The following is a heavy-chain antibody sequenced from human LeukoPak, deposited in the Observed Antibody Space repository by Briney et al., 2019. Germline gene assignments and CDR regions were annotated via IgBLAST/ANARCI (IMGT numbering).Heavy chain of an antibody. V-gene: IGHV1-2*06. CDR2: INPNSGGT. D-gene: IGHD2-2*01. CDR3: ARVYCSSTSCYWSFDP. J-gene: IGHJ5*02. Sequence: ASVKVSCKASGYTFTGYYMHWVRQAPGQGLEWMGRINPNSGGTNYAQKFQGRVTMTRDTPISTAYMELSRLRSDDTAVYHCARVYCSSTSCYWSFDPWGQGTLVTVSS. CDR1: GYTFTGYY.